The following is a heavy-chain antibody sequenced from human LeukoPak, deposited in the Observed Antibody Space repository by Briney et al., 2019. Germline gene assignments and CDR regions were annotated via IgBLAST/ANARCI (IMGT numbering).Heavy chain of an antibody. Sequence: GGSLRLSCAASGFTFSSYAMHWVRQAPGKGLEWVAVISYDGSNKYYADSVKGRFTISGDNSKNTLYLQMNSLRAEDTAVYYCARDLHSSSSSYWGQGTLVTVSS. CDR3: ARDLHSSSSSY. V-gene: IGHV3-30*04. J-gene: IGHJ4*02. D-gene: IGHD6-13*01. CDR1: GFTFSSYA. CDR2: ISYDGSNK.